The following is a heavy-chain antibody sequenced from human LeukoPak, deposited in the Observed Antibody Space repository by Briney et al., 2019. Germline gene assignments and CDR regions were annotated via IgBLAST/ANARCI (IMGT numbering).Heavy chain of an antibody. CDR3: ARERGPNYDFWSGYLWRAFDY. V-gene: IGHV4-30-2*01. J-gene: IGHJ4*02. CDR1: GGSISSGGYY. Sequence: PSETLSLTCTVSGGSISSGGYYWSWIRQPPGKGLEWIGYIYHSGSTYYNPSLKSRVTISVDRSKNQFSLKLSSVTAADTAVYYCARERGPNYDFWSGYLWRAFDYWGQGTLVTVSS. D-gene: IGHD3-3*01. CDR2: IYHSGST.